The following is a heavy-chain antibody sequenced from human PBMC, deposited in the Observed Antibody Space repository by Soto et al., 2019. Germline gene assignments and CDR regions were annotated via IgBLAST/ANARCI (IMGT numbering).Heavy chain of an antibody. J-gene: IGHJ5*02. V-gene: IGHV3-23*01. Sequence: QLGGSLRLSCAASGFTFGTFAMSWVRQAPGKGLEWVSFISGSGDRTSYADPVKGRFTISRDTSENMLYLQMNSLRLEDTAIYYCAKLRYYDFWSGENWFDPWGQGTLVTVSS. D-gene: IGHD3-3*01. CDR1: GFTFGTFA. CDR3: AKLRYYDFWSGENWFDP. CDR2: ISGSGDRT.